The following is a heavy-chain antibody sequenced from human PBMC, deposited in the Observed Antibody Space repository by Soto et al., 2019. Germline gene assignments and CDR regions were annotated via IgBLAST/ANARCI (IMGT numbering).Heavy chain of an antibody. V-gene: IGHV3-23*01. CDR3: AKSPGMYYYDSSGYYHYDY. Sequence: EVQLLESGGGLAQPGGSLRLSCAASGFTFSSYAMIWVRQAPGKGLEWVSAISGSGVSTYYADSVKGRFTISRDNSKNTLYLQMNSLRAEDTAVYYCAKSPGMYYYDSSGYYHYDYWGQGTLVTVSS. D-gene: IGHD3-22*01. J-gene: IGHJ4*02. CDR2: ISGSGVST. CDR1: GFTFSSYA.